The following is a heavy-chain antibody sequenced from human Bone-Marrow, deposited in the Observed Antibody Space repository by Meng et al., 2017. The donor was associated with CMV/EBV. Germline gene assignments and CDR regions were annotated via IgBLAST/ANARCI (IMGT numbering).Heavy chain of an antibody. J-gene: IGHJ6*02. D-gene: IGHD4-11*01. CDR3: AKSLDSKQLDNYGMDV. CDR2: IRYDGSNK. CDR1: GFTFSSYG. Sequence: GGSLRLSCAASGFTFSSYGMHWVRQAPGKGLEWVAFIRYDGSNKYYADSVKGRFTISRDNSKNTLYLQMNSLRAEDTAVYYCAKSLDSKQLDNYGMDVWGQGTMVTVSS. V-gene: IGHV3-30*02.